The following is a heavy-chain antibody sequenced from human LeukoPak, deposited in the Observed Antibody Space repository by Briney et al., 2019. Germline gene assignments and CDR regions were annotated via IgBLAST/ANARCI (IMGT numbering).Heavy chain of an antibody. Sequence: GGSLRLSCAASGFTFDDYPMGWVRRASGKRLEWVSGISAGADVIFYADPVKGRFTISRDNSKNTLYLQMNSLRAEDSAEYYCAKSLLTTATGTGRAFDIWGQGTMVTVSA. V-gene: IGHV3-23*01. CDR2: ISAGADVI. CDR3: AKSLLTTATGTGRAFDI. J-gene: IGHJ3*02. CDR1: GFTFDDYP. D-gene: IGHD1-1*01.